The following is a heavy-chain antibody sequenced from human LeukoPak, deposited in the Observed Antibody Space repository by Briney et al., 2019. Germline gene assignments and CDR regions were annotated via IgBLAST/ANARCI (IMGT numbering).Heavy chain of an antibody. CDR1: GFTFSSFD. J-gene: IGHJ4*02. D-gene: IGHD4-23*01. CDR2: IWSDGRSL. Sequence: QPGRSLRLSCAASGFTFSSFDMHWVRQAPGNGLEWVAAIWSDGRSLYYADSVKGRFTIPRDNSKNTLYLQMNSLRAEDTAVYYCAKALYGGHDYWGQGTLVTVSS. V-gene: IGHV3-33*06. CDR3: AKALYGGHDY.